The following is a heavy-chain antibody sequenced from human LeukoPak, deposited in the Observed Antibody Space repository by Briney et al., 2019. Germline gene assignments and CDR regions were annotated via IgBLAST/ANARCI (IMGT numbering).Heavy chain of an antibody. V-gene: IGHV3-15*01. D-gene: IGHD2-15*01. J-gene: IGHJ1*01. CDR2: LKSRTDGGTT. CDR3: TNDRYCSGGSCREYFQH. CDR1: GSSFTNAW. Sequence: GGSLRLSCAASGSSFTNAWMSWVRQAPGKGLEWVGRLKSRTDGGTTDYAAPVKGRFTISRDDSKNTLYLQMNSLKTEDTAVYYCTNDRYCSGGSCREYFQHWGQGTLVTVSS.